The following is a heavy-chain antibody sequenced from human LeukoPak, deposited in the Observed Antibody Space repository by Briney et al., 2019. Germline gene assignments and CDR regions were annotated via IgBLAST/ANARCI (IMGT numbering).Heavy chain of an antibody. CDR3: ARVYDSSVYSADY. V-gene: IGHV1-2*02. J-gene: IGHJ4*02. CDR2: INPNSGGT. Sequence: VASVKVSCKASGYTFTGYYMHWVRQAPGQGLEWMGWINPNSGGTNYAQKFQGRVTMTRDTSISTAYVELSRLRSDDTAVYYCARVYDSSVYSADYGGQGTRVTVPS. D-gene: IGHD3-22*01. CDR1: GYTFTGYY.